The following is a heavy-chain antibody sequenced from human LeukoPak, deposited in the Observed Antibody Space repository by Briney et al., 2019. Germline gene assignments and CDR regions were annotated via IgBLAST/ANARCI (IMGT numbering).Heavy chain of an antibody. CDR1: GYTFTSYG. CDR3: ARDPGYNSGWPFDH. D-gene: IGHD6-19*01. Sequence: ASVKVSCKTSGYTFTSYGVSWVRQAPGQGLEWMGWISTYNGHTNFAQKLQGRVTMTTDTSTSTAYMELRSLRSDDTAVYYCARDPGYNSGWPFDHWGQGTLVTAS. J-gene: IGHJ4*02. CDR2: ISTYNGHT. V-gene: IGHV1-18*01.